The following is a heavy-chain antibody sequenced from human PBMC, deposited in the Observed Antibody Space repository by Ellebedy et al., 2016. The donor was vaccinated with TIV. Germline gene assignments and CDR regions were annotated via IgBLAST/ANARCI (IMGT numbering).Heavy chain of an antibody. CDR2: INTDGSST. Sequence: PGGSLRLSCAASGFTFSTYWMHWVRQAPGKGLMWVSRINTDGSSTGYADSVKGRFTISSDNAKNRLYLQMDSLRAEDTGVYYCARGLFGSGRYSCDYWGQGTLVIVSS. D-gene: IGHD3-10*01. CDR3: ARGLFGSGRYSCDY. J-gene: IGHJ4*02. CDR1: GFTFSTYW. V-gene: IGHV3-74*01.